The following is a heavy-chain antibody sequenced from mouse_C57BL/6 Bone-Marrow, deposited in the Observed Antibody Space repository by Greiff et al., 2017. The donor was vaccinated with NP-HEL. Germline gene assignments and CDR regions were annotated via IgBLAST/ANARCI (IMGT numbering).Heavy chain of an antibody. D-gene: IGHD2-2*01. Sequence: DVKLVESGGGLVKPGGSLKLSCAASGFTFSSYAMSWVRQTPEKRLEWVATISDGGSYTYYPDNVKGRFTISRDNAKNNLYLQMSQLKSEETAMYYCARGHRIYYGYDKSWFAYWGQGTLVTVSA. CDR3: ARGHRIYYGYDKSWFAY. V-gene: IGHV5-4*03. CDR2: ISDGGSYT. CDR1: GFTFSSYA. J-gene: IGHJ3*01.